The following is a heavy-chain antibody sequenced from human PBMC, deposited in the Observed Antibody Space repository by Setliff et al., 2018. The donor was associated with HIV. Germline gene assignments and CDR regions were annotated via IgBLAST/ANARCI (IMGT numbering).Heavy chain of an antibody. CDR2: TSGSGVGT. J-gene: IGHJ4*02. CDR1: GFTFSSYA. D-gene: IGHD3-10*01. V-gene: IGHV3-23*01. CDR3: AKHRDFGSGSYFDH. Sequence: GGSLRLSCAAPGFTFSSYAMSWARQAPGKGLEWVSATSGSGVGTYYADSVKGRFTISRDNSKNTLYLQMNSLRAEDTAVYYCAKHRDFGSGSYFDHWGQGTKVTVSS.